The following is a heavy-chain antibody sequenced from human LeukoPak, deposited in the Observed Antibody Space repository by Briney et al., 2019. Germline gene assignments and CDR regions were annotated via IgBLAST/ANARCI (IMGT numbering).Heavy chain of an antibody. D-gene: IGHD1-26*01. V-gene: IGHV1-18*01. Sequence: GASVKVSCKASGYSLLNYGISWVRRAPGQGLEWLGWISAYNRKTNYAQKVQGRVTMTIETSTSTAYMELRGLNSDDTAVYYCTSPRSGTYEFDYWGQGTQVTVSS. CDR1: GYSLLNYG. J-gene: IGHJ4*02. CDR3: TSPRSGTYEFDY. CDR2: ISAYNRKT.